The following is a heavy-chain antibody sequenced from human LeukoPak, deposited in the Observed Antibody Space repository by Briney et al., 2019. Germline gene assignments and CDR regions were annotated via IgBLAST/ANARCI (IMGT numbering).Heavy chain of an antibody. J-gene: IGHJ3*02. CDR1: GFTFSSYW. D-gene: IGHD6-25*01. CDR3: AGWEIAAAPLDI. Sequence: GGSLRLSCAASGFTFSSYWMSWVRQAPGKGLEWVANIKPDGSDKYYVDSVKGRFSISRDNARNSLYLQMNSLRAEDTAVYYCAGWEIAAAPLDIWGQGTMVTVSS. CDR2: IKPDGSDK. V-gene: IGHV3-7*01.